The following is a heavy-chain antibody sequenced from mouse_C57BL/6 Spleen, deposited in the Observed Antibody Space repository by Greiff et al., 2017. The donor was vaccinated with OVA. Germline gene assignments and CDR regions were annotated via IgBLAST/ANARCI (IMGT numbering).Heavy chain of an antibody. CDR3: TSIPYDGYSWFAY. V-gene: IGHV14-4*01. CDR2: IDPENGDT. J-gene: IGHJ3*01. Sequence: VQLQQSGAELVRPGASVKLSCTASGFNIKDDYMHWVKQRPEQGLEWIGWIDPENGDTEYASKFQGKATITADTSSNTAYLQLSSLTSEDTAVYYCTSIPYDGYSWFAYWGQGTLVTVSA. CDR1: GFNIKDDY. D-gene: IGHD2-3*01.